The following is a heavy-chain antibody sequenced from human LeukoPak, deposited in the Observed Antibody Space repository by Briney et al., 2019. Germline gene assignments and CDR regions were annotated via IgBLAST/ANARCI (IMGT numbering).Heavy chain of an antibody. CDR2: IIPILGIA. CDR1: GGTFSSYA. CDR3: AAPPQTTVTPEPFDY. Sequence: SVKVSCKASGGTFSSYAISWVRQAPGQGLEWMGRIIPILGIANYAQKFQGRVTITADKSTSTAYMELSSLRYDDTAVYYCAAPPQTTVTPEPFDYWGQGTLVTVSS. V-gene: IGHV1-69*04. J-gene: IGHJ4*02. D-gene: IGHD4-17*01.